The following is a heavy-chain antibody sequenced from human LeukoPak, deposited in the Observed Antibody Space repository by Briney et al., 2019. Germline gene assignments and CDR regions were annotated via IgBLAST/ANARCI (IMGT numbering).Heavy chain of an antibody. CDR1: GFTFSSYG. D-gene: IGHD2-15*01. Sequence: GGSLRLSCAASGFTFSSYGMSWVRQAPGKGLEWVSAISGSGSSTYYADSVKGRFTISRDNSKNTLYLQMNSLRAEDTAVYYCAKAEGYCSGGSCYPTSFDYWGQGTLVTVSS. CDR3: AKAEGYCSGGSCYPTSFDY. CDR2: ISGSGSST. J-gene: IGHJ4*02. V-gene: IGHV3-23*01.